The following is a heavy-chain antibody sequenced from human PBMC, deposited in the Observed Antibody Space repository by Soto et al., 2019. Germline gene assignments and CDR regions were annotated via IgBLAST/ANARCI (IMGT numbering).Heavy chain of an antibody. CDR2: VRNKPNSYST. CDR3: ARSGFSGSSDY. CDR1: GFTFSDHY. V-gene: IGHV3-72*01. J-gene: IGHJ4*02. D-gene: IGHD1-26*01. Sequence: EVQLVESGGGLVQPGGSLRLSCAASGFTFSDHYMDWVRQAPGKGLEWIGRVRNKPNSYSTEYAASVKGRFTISRNDSKNSLYLQMHSLTTDDTALYYCARSGFSGSSDYWGQGTLVTVSS.